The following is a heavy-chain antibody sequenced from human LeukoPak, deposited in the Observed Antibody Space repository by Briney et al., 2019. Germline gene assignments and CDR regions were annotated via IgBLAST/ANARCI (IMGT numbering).Heavy chain of an antibody. J-gene: IGHJ4*02. Sequence: ASVKVSCKASGYTFTGYYMHWVRQAPGQGLEWMGWINTYSGGTNYAQKFQGRVTMTRDTSINTAYMELSRLRSDDTAVYSCARGTDYGDSHLTNWGQGTLVTVSS. D-gene: IGHD4-17*01. CDR3: ARGTDYGDSHLTN. CDR1: GYTFTGYY. V-gene: IGHV1-2*02. CDR2: INTYSGGT.